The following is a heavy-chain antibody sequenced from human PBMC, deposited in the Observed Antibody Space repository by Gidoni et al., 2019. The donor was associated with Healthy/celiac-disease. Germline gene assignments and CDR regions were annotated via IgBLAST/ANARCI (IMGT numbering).Heavy chain of an antibody. CDR3: ARSGSYYYYYGMDV. Sequence: NPNSGNTGYAQKFQGRVTMTRNTSISTAYMELSSLRSEDTAVYYCARSGSYYYYYGMDVWGQGTTVTVSS. V-gene: IGHV1-8*01. J-gene: IGHJ6*02. CDR2: NPNSGNT. D-gene: IGHD1-26*01.